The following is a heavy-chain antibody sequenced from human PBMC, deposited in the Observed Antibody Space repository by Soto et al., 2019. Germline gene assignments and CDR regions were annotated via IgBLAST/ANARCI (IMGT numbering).Heavy chain of an antibody. Sequence: GGSLRLSCAASGFTFSSYAMSWVRQAPGKGLEWVSAISGSGGSTYYADSVKGRFTISRDNSKNTLYLQMNSLRAEDTAVYYCAKGLPNTHPITMIVVVTYFDYWGQGTLVTVSS. CDR2: ISGSGGST. J-gene: IGHJ4*02. D-gene: IGHD3-22*01. CDR1: GFTFSSYA. V-gene: IGHV3-23*01. CDR3: AKGLPNTHPITMIVVVTYFDY.